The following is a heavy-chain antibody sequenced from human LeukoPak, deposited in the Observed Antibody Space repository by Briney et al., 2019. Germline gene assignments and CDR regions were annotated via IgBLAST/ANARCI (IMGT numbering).Heavy chain of an antibody. V-gene: IGHV4-34*01. CDR1: GGSFSGYY. D-gene: IGHD6-19*01. CDR3: ARSAVAGKGETVNWFDP. J-gene: IGHJ5*02. Sequence: SSETLPLTCAVYGGSFSGYYWSWIRQPPGKGLEWIGEINHSGSTNYNPSLKSRVTISVDTSKNQFSLKLSSVTAADTAMYYCARSAVAGKGETVNWFDPWGQGTLVTVSS. CDR2: INHSGST.